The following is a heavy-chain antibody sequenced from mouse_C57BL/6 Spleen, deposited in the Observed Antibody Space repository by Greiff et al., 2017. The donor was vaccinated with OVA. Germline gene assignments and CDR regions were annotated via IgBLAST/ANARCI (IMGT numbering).Heavy chain of an antibody. CDR3: AIWQSYGNYVAWFAY. J-gene: IGHJ3*01. CDR2: IYPGDGDT. Sequence: QVQLQQSGPELVKPGASVKISCKASGYAFSSSWMNWVKQRPGKGLEWIGRIYPGDGDTNYNGKFKGKATLTADKSSSTAYMQLSSLTSEDSAVYFGAIWQSYGNYVAWFAYWGQGTLVTVSA. CDR1: GYAFSSSW. V-gene: IGHV1-82*01. D-gene: IGHD2-1*01.